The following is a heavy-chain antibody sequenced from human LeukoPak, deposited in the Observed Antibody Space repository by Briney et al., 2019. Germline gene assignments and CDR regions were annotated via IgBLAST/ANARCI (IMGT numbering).Heavy chain of an antibody. CDR2: MYYSGST. CDR3: ATIRDTALRYWYFDL. Sequence: SETLSLTCTVSGGSISSYYWSWIRQPPGKGLEWIGYMYYSGSTSYNPSLKSRVTMSVDTSKNQFSLKLSSVTVADTAVYYCATIRDTALRYWYFDLWGRGTLVIVSS. D-gene: IGHD5-18*01. CDR1: GGSISSYY. J-gene: IGHJ2*01. V-gene: IGHV4-59*03.